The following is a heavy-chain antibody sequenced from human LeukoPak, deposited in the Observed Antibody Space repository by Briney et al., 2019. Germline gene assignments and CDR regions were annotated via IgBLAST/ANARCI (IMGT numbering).Heavy chain of an antibody. V-gene: IGHV1-46*01. Sequence: ASVKVACKASGYTFTSNYIHWVRQAPGQGLEWMGMIYPRDGSTSYAQKFQGRVTITADESTSTAYMELSSLRSEDTAVYYCAIHLKDDYYYGMDVWGQGTTVTVSS. CDR3: AIHLKDDYYYGMDV. CDR2: IYPRDGST. D-gene: IGHD2-15*01. CDR1: GYTFTSNY. J-gene: IGHJ6*02.